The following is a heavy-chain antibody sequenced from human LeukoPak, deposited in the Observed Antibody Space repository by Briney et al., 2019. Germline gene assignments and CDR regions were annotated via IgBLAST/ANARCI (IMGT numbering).Heavy chain of an antibody. CDR1: GDSVSSNSAA. Sequence: SQTLSLTCAISGDSVSSNSAAWNWIRQSPSRGLEWLGRTYYRSKWYNDYAISVKSRTTVNPDTSKNQFSLELNSVTPEDTAVYYCARGSPLTANYYGMDVWGQGTTVTVSS. D-gene: IGHD5-18*01. J-gene: IGHJ6*02. CDR2: TYYRSKWYN. V-gene: IGHV6-1*01. CDR3: ARGSPLTANYYGMDV.